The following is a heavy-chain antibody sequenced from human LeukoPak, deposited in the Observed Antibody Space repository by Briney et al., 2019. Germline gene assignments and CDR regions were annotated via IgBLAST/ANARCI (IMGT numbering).Heavy chain of an antibody. CDR3: ARVAAGKYFDY. Sequence: SETLSLTCTVSGGSISSSSYYWGWIRQPPGKGLEWIGNIYYSGSTYYNQSLESRVTISVDTSMNQFSLKLSSVTAADTAVYYCARVAAGKYFDYWGQGTLVTVSS. D-gene: IGHD1-26*01. CDR2: IYYSGST. J-gene: IGHJ4*02. CDR1: GGSISSSSYY. V-gene: IGHV4-39*07.